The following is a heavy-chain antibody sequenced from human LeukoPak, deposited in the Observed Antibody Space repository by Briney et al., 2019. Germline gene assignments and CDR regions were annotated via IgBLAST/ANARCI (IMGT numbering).Heavy chain of an antibody. CDR1: GGSISSYY. V-gene: IGHV4-4*09. Sequence: WETLSRTCTVSGGSISSYYWSWIRQPPGKGLEWIGYIYTSGSTNYNPSLKSRVTISVDTSKNQFSLKLSSVTAADTAVYYCARHPHDSNYDWFAPWGQGTLVTVSS. J-gene: IGHJ5*02. CDR3: ARHPHDSNYDWFAP. CDR2: IYTSGST. D-gene: IGHD4-11*01.